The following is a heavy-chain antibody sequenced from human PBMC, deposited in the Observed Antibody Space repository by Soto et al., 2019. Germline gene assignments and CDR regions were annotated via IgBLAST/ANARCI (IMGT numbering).Heavy chain of an antibody. V-gene: IGHV2-5*02. D-gene: IGHD6-19*01. Sequence: QITLKESGPTLVKPTQTLTLTCTFSGFSLSSTRMAVGWIRQPPGKALEWLALIYWDDDKRYSPFLKSRLTITKDTSKNLVVLTMSNMDPVDTARYSCAHIVVAGLGYCFDYWGQGTLVTVSS. J-gene: IGHJ4*02. CDR2: IYWDDDK. CDR3: AHIVVAGLGYCFDY. CDR1: GFSLSSTRMA.